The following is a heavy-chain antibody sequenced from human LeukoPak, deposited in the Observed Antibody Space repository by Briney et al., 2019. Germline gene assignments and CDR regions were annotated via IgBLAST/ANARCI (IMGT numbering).Heavy chain of an antibody. D-gene: IGHD3-10*01. V-gene: IGHV3-30-3*01. CDR3: ARDPPEGGSGSLRPGDY. J-gene: IGHJ4*02. Sequence: GGSLRLSCAASGFTFSSYAMHWVRQAPGKGLEWVAVISYDGSNKYYADSVKGRFTISRDNSKNTLYLQMNSLRAEDTAVYYCARDPPEGGSGSLRPGDYWGQGTLVTVSS. CDR2: ISYDGSNK. CDR1: GFTFSSYA.